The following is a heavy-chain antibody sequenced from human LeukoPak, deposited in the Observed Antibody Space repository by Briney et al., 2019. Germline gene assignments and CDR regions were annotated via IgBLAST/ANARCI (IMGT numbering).Heavy chain of an antibody. Sequence: SETLSLTCTVSGGSISSYYWGWIRQPPGKGLEWIDSIYYSGNTYYNVSLKSQVSISINTSKNQFSLRLTSVTAADAAVYYCARQTGSGLFILPGGQGTLVTVSS. J-gene: IGHJ4*02. CDR1: GGSISSYY. D-gene: IGHD3/OR15-3a*01. V-gene: IGHV4-39*01. CDR2: IYYSGNT. CDR3: ARQTGSGLFILP.